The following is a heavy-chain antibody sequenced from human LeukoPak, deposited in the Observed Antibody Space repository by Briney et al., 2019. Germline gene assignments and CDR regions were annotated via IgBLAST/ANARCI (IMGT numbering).Heavy chain of an antibody. CDR1: GYTFTVYY. CDR2: INPNSGGT. D-gene: IGHD6-19*01. CDR3: AGDSSADAFDI. J-gene: IGHJ3*02. Sequence: ASVKVSCKASGYTFTVYYMHWVRQAPGQGLEWMGRINPNSGGTNYAQKFQGRVTMTRDTSISTAYMELSRLRSDDTAVYYCAGDSSADAFDIWGQGTMVTVSS. V-gene: IGHV1-2*06.